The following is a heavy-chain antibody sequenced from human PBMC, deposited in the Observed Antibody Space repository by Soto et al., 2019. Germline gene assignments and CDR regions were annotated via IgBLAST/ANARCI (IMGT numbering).Heavy chain of an antibody. D-gene: IGHD1-26*01. CDR3: AKDKAVYLVGASYYFDY. J-gene: IGHJ4*02. CDR2: ISYDGSNK. Sequence: GGSLRLSCAASGFTFSSYDMHWVRQAPGKGLEWVAVISYDGSNKYYADSVKGRFTISRDNSKNTLYLQMNSLRAEDTAVYYCAKDKAVYLVGASYYFDYWGQGTLVTVSS. CDR1: GFTFSSYD. V-gene: IGHV3-30*18.